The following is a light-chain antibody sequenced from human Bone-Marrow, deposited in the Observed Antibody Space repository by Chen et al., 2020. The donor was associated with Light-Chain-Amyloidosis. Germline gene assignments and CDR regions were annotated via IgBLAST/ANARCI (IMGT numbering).Light chain of an antibody. Sequence: QSVLTQPPSVSGAPGQRVMISCTGSSSNSGAGRDVHWYQQLPGTAPKLLIYGNTNRPSGVPDRFSGSRSGTSASLAISGLRTEDEADYYCQSFDTTYTVFGGGTHLTVL. J-gene: IGLJ7*01. CDR1: SSNSGAGRD. CDR2: GNT. CDR3: QSFDTTYTV. V-gene: IGLV1-40*01.